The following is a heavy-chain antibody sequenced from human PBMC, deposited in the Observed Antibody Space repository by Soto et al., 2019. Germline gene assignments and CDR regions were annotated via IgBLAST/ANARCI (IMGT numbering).Heavy chain of an antibody. CDR3: ARAVAVAADFDY. Sequence: ASVKGSCKASGYTFTGYAVRWVRQAPGQRLEWMGWINAGNGNTKYSQKFQGRVTITRDTSASTAYMELSSLRSEDTAVYYCARAVAVAADFDYWGQGTLVTVSS. V-gene: IGHV1-3*01. J-gene: IGHJ4*02. CDR1: GYTFTGYA. CDR2: INAGNGNT. D-gene: IGHD6-19*01.